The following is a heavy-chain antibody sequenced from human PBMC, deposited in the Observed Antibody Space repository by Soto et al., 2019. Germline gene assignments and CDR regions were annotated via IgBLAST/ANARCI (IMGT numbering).Heavy chain of an antibody. J-gene: IGHJ3*01. CDR2: VAHDGTTK. CDR1: GFTFSAYA. D-gene: IGHD1-20*01. Sequence: GGSLRLSCAASGFTFSAYAMHWVRQAPGKGLEWVAVVAHDGTTKTHEDAVKGRFTISRDNSKNTMYLQMNNLSAEDAAVYFCVRRAITATTNWGAFDVWGQGTVVT. CDR3: VRRAITATTNWGAFDV. V-gene: IGHV3-30-3*01.